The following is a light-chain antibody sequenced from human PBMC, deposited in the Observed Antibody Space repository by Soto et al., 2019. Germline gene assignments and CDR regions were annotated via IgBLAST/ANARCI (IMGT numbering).Light chain of an antibody. CDR3: RSYAGSNHWV. CDR2: EVS. Sequence: QSALTQPPSASGSPGQSVTISCTGTSSDVGGYNYVSWYQQHPGKAPKLMIYEVSKRPSGVPDRFSGSKSGNTASLTVSGLQAEDEADYYCRSYAGSNHWVFGGGTKLTVL. V-gene: IGLV2-8*01. J-gene: IGLJ3*02. CDR1: SSDVGGYNY.